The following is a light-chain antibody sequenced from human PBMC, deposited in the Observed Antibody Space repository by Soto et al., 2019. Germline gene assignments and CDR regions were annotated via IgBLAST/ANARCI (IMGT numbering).Light chain of an antibody. CDR2: DVN. V-gene: IGLV2-14*01. J-gene: IGLJ1*01. CDR3: CSFTTRTTFI. Sequence: QSALTQPASVSGSPGQSITISCTGTSSDVGYYNYVSWYQQYPGKVPKLLIYDVNDRPSGVSNRFSGSKSGNTASLTISDLQAADEADYYCCSFTTRTTFIFGTGTKLTVL. CDR1: SSDVGYYNY.